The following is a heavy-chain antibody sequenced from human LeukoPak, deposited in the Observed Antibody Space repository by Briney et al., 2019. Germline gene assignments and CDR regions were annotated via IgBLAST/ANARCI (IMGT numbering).Heavy chain of an antibody. Sequence: SETLSLTCTVSGGSISSYYWSWIRQPPGKGLEWIGYIYYSGSTNYNPSLKSRVTISVDTSKNQFSLKLSSVTAADTAVYYCARVRLIVGLGGLTNASDIWGQGTMVTVSS. CDR2: IYYSGST. D-gene: IGHD3-22*01. CDR3: ARVRLIVGLGGLTNASDI. J-gene: IGHJ3*02. V-gene: IGHV4-59*01. CDR1: GGSISSYY.